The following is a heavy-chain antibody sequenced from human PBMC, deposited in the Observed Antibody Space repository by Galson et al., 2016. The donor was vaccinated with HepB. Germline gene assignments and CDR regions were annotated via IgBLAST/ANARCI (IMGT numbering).Heavy chain of an antibody. Sequence: PALVKPTQTLTLTCTFSGFSLSTSGMCVSWIRQPPGRALEWLALMYWDDDKRFSPSLGSRLTITTDAFRNQVVLTLTNTAPADTATYFCVYSPPGRGFSYGYFDYWGQGILVTVSS. J-gene: IGHJ4*02. CDR1: GFSLSTSGMC. D-gene: IGHD5-18*01. CDR2: MYWDDDK. CDR3: VYSPPGRGFSYGYFDY. V-gene: IGHV2-5*08.